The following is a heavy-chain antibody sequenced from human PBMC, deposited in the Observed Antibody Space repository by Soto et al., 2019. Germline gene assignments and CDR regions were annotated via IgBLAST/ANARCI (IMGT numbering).Heavy chain of an antibody. CDR1: GYTFTSYG. J-gene: IGHJ4*02. D-gene: IGHD6-19*01. CDR2: ISAYNGNT. V-gene: IGHV1-18*04. Sequence: QVQLVQSGAEVKKPGASVQVSCKASGYTFTSYGISWVRQAPGQGLEWMGWISAYNGNTNYAQKLQGRVTMTTDTSTSTAYMELRSLRSDDTAVYYCAISIYSSGWYVTFDYWGQGTLVTVSS. CDR3: AISIYSSGWYVTFDY.